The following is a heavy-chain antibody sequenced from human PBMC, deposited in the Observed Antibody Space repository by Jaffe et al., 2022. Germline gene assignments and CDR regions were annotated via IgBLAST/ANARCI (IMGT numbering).Heavy chain of an antibody. D-gene: IGHD6-13*01. V-gene: IGHV1-69-2*01. CDR1: GYTFTDYY. J-gene: IGHJ4*02. CDR2: VDPEDGET. Sequence: EVQLVQSGAEVKKPGATVKISCKVSGYTFTDYYMHWVQQAPGKGLEWMGLVDPEDGETIYAEKFQGRVTITADTSTDTAYMELSSLRSEDTAVYYCATDLPSLIAAAGGGVDYWGQGTLVTVSS. CDR3: ATDLPSLIAAAGGGVDY.